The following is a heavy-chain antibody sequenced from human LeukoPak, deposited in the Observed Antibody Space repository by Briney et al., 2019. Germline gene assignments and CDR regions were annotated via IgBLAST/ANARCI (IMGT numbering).Heavy chain of an antibody. CDR1: GFTFSSYA. CDR2: ISGSGGST. CDR3: AKKDGRIAVVAWFDY. Sequence: PGGSLRLPCAASGFTFSSYAMSWVRQAPGKGLEWVSAISGSGGSTYYADSVKGRFTISRDNSKNTLYLQMNSLRAEDTAVYYCAKKDGRIAVVAWFDYWGQGTLVTVSS. V-gene: IGHV3-23*01. D-gene: IGHD6-19*01. J-gene: IGHJ4*02.